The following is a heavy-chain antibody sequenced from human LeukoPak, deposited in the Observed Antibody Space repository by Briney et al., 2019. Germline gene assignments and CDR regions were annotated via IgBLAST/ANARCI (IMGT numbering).Heavy chain of an antibody. CDR1: GGSFSGYY. CDR2: INHSGST. V-gene: IGHV4-34*01. J-gene: IGHJ1*01. D-gene: IGHD2-8*01. Sequence: SETLSLTCAVYGGSFSGYYWSWIRQPPGKGLEWIGEINHSGSTNYNPSLKSRVTISVDTSKNQFSLKLSSVTAADTAVYYCARDRTDGVFPVFQHWGQGTLVTVSS. CDR3: ARDRTDGVFPVFQH.